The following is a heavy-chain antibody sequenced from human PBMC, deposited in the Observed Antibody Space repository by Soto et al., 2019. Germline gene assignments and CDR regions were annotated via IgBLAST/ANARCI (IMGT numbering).Heavy chain of an antibody. CDR3: ATVGLTGYYPIFRLFDY. CDR1: GFTFSTYW. J-gene: IGHJ4*02. D-gene: IGHD3-9*01. Sequence: PGGSLRLSCTASGFTFSTYWMHWVRQAPGKGLVRVSRINGDGSTTAYADSVKGRFTISRDNSKNTLYLQMNSLRAEDTAVYYCATVGLTGYYPIFRLFDYWGQGTLVTVSS. CDR2: INGDGSTT. V-gene: IGHV3-74*01.